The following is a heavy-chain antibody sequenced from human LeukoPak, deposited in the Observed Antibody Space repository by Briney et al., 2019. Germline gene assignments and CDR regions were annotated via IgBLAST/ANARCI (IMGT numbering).Heavy chain of an antibody. J-gene: IGHJ4*02. CDR2: IYTSGST. V-gene: IGHV4-61*02. D-gene: IGHD5-18*01. Sequence: SETLSLTCTVSSGSISSGSYYWSWIRQPAGKGLEWIGRIYTSGSTNYNPSLKSRVTISVDTSKNQFSLKLSSVTAADTAVYYCAREAAMVAQFDYWGQGTLVTVSS. CDR3: AREAAMVAQFDY. CDR1: SGSISSGSYY.